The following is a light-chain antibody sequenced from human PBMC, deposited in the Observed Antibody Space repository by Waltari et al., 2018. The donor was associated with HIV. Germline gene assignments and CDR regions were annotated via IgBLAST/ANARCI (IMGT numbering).Light chain of an antibody. CDR1: NSNIGNNA. J-gene: IGLJ1*01. CDR2: YDS. Sequence: QSVLTQPPSVSEAPRQRVTISCSGSNSNIGNNAVIWFQQLPGKTPKLLIYYDSLVPSGVSERCSATKSGTSASLAISGLQSEDAADYYCAAWDDPLNGFVFGTGTRVTVL. V-gene: IGLV1-36*01. CDR3: AAWDDPLNGFV.